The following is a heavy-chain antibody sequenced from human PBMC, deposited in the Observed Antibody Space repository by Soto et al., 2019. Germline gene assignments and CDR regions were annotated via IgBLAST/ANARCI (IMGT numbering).Heavy chain of an antibody. J-gene: IGHJ4*02. CDR2: IYHSGST. Sequence: TSETLSLTCAVSGGSISSGGYSWSWIRHPPGKGLEWIGYIYHSGSTYYNPSLKSRVTISVDRSKNQFSLKLSSVTAADTAVYYCPRAPVDTAMVYFDYWGQGTLVPLYS. D-gene: IGHD5-18*01. CDR3: PRAPVDTAMVYFDY. V-gene: IGHV4-30-2*01. CDR1: GGSISSGGYS.